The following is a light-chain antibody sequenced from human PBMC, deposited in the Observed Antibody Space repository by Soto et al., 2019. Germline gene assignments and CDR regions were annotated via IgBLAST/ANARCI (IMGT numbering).Light chain of an antibody. CDR3: QQVNVYPST. CDR1: QGVANY. CDR2: DAS. V-gene: IGKV1-9*01. J-gene: IGKJ4*01. Sequence: DLQMTQSPSFLSASVGDRVTITCRASQGVANYFAWYQQKPGKAPNLLIYDASTLHSGVPSRFSGGGSGTDFTLTISSPQPEDFATYYCQQVNVYPSTFGGGTKVGI.